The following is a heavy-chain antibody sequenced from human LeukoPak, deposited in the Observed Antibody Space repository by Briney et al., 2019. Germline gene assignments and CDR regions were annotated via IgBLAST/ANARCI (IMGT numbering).Heavy chain of an antibody. CDR1: GFTFSSYG. D-gene: IGHD3-10*01. J-gene: IGHJ4*02. CDR3: AKRWFGELTFDY. V-gene: IGHV3-23*01. CDR2: ISGSGGST. Sequence: PGGSLRLPCAASGFTFSSYGMSWVRQAPGKGLGWVSVISGSGGSTFYADSVKGRFTISRDNSKNTVYLQMNSLRAEDTAVYYCAKRWFGELTFDYWGQGALVTVSS.